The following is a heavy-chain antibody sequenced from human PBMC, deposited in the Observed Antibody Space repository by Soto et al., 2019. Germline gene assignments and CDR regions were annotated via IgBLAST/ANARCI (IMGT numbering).Heavy chain of an antibody. CDR1: GGSVSSGSDY. V-gene: IGHV4-61*01. D-gene: IGHD3-3*01. Sequence: PSETLSLTCTVSGGSVSSGSDYWTWIRQPPGKGLEWIGYIYYVGSTNYNPSLKSRLTISVDTPKNQFSLQLRSVTAADTAVYYCARELRPEPPLRSAYDCRFDPWGAGTLVPV. CDR3: ARELRPEPPLRSAYDCRFDP. CDR2: IYYVGST. J-gene: IGHJ5*02.